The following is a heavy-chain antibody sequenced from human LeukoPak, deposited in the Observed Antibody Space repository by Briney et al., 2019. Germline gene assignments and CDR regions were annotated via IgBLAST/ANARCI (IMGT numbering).Heavy chain of an antibody. CDR1: GFTFSSYG. V-gene: IGHV3-33*01. Sequence: GSLRLSCAASGFTFSSYGMHWVRQAPGKGLEWVADIWYDGSNKYYADSVKGRFTISRDNSKNTLYLQMNSLRAEDTAVYYCARDQMGTIRFFDYWGQGTLVTVSS. J-gene: IGHJ4*02. D-gene: IGHD5-24*01. CDR2: IWYDGSNK. CDR3: ARDQMGTIRFFDY.